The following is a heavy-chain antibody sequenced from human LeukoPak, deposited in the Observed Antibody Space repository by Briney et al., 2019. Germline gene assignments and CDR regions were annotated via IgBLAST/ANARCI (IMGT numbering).Heavy chain of an antibody. Sequence: GSLSLSCAASGFPFDDYAMHWVRQAPGKGLEWVSLISWDGGSTYYADSVKGRFTISRDNSKNSLYLQMNSLRAEDTALYYCAKDITKKTYYDILTGYYPGLNYFDYWGQGTLVTVSS. V-gene: IGHV3-43D*03. CDR1: GFPFDDYA. D-gene: IGHD3-9*01. J-gene: IGHJ4*02. CDR3: AKDITKKTYYDILTGYYPGLNYFDY. CDR2: ISWDGGST.